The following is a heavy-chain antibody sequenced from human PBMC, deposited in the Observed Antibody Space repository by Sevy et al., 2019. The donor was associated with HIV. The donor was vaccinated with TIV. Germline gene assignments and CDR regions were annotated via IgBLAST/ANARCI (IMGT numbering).Heavy chain of an antibody. CDR3: AKAFGNCGGDCYSVDAYYYYMDV. CDR1: GITFSTYG. CDR2: IRCDGIDK. V-gene: IGHV3-30*02. D-gene: IGHD2-21*01. Sequence: GGSLRLSCAASGITFSTYGMHWVRQAPGKGLEWVTFIRCDGIDKYYADSVKGRFTISRDNSKDTLYLQMDSLRAEDTAVYYCAKAFGNCGGDCYSVDAYYYYMDVWGKGTTVTVSS. J-gene: IGHJ6*03.